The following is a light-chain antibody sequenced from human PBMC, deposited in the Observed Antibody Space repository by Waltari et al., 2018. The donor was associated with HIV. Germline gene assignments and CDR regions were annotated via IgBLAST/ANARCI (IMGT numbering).Light chain of an antibody. CDR2: KAS. CDR3: QQYDSFPWT. Sequence: DVQMTQSPSTLSASIGDRVNITCRASQSIRTWLAWYQQKPGKAPKLLIYKASSLQSGVPLRFSGTGSGTEFTLTISSLQPDDVATYHCQQYDSFPWTFGQGTKVEVK. J-gene: IGKJ1*01. V-gene: IGKV1-5*03. CDR1: QSIRTW.